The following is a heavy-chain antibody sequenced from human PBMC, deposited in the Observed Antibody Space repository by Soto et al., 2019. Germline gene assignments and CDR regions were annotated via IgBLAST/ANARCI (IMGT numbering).Heavy chain of an antibody. V-gene: IGHV3-30*18. Sequence: QVQLVESGGGVVQPGRSLRLSCAASGFTFPRFGMHWVRQAPGKGLEWVALITYEGSQIYYADAVKGRFTISRDNGDNTLSLKMENLRTEDTATYFCAKGRGEMNWANYYGLDVWGQGTTVTVSS. CDR3: AKGRGEMNWANYYGLDV. J-gene: IGHJ6*02. CDR2: ITYEGSQI. CDR1: GFTFPRFG. D-gene: IGHD7-27*01.